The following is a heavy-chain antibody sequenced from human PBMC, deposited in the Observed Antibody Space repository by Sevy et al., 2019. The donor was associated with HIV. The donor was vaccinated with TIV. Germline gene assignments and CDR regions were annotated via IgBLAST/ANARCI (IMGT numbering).Heavy chain of an antibody. J-gene: IGHJ5*02. CDR1: GGSISSGGYY. D-gene: IGHD3-22*01. V-gene: IGHV4-31*03. CDR3: ARGVLYYYDSSGYPQIDP. Sequence: SETLSLTCTVSGGSISSGGYYWSWIRQHPGKGLEWIGYRYYSGSTYYNPSLKSRVTISVDTSKNQFSLKLSSVTAADTAVYDCARGVLYYYDSSGYPQIDPWGQGTLVTVSS. CDR2: RYYSGST.